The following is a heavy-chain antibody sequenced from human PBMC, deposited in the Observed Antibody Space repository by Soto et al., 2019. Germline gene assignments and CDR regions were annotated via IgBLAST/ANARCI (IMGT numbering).Heavy chain of an antibody. D-gene: IGHD2-2*01. Sequence: KTSETLSLTCTVSGASISSADYYWSWIRQPPGKGLEWIAYIYHIGSTHYNTSLKSRVTISVDTSKNHFSLELSSVTAADTAIYYCRSSTSCYDESCVDVWGQGTMVTVSS. J-gene: IGHJ6*02. CDR1: GASISSADYY. CDR3: RSSTSCYDESCVDV. V-gene: IGHV4-30-4*01. CDR2: IYHIGST.